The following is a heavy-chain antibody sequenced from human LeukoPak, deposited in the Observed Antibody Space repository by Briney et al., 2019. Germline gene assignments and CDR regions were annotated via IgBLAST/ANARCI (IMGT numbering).Heavy chain of an antibody. V-gene: IGHV3-21*01. J-gene: IGHJ4*02. Sequence: GGSLRLSCAASGFTFSSYSMNWVRQAPGKGLEWVSSISSSSSYIYYADSVKGRFTISRDNAKNSLYLQMNSLRAEDTAVYYCARVSSSSPKGTFDYWGQGTLVTVSS. CDR3: ARVSSSSPKGTFDY. CDR1: GFTFSSYS. CDR2: ISSSSSYI. D-gene: IGHD6-6*01.